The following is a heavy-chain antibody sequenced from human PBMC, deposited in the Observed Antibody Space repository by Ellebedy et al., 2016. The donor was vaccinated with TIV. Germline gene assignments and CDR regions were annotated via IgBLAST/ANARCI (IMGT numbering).Heavy chain of an antibody. CDR1: GYTFTAYG. CDR2: ISAYNGNT. J-gene: IGHJ4*02. Sequence: AASVKVSCKASGYTFTAYGISWVRQAPGQGLEWVGRISAYNGNTDYAQKFQGRVTMTTDTSTSTAYMELRSLRSDDTAVYYCARDSPLVMPTMTIDYWGQGTLVTVSS. CDR3: ARDSPLVMPTMTIDY. V-gene: IGHV1-18*01. D-gene: IGHD5-24*01.